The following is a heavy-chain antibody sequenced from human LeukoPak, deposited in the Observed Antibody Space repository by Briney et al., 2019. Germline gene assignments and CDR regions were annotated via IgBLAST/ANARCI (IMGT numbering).Heavy chain of an antibody. CDR2: ISSSSSTI. D-gene: IGHD3-10*01. Sequence: GGSLRLSCAASGFTFSSYSMNRVRQAPGKGLEWVSYISSSSSTIYYADSVKGRFTISRDNAKNSLYLQMNSLRAEDTAVYYCARVLVRGAVGDWGQGTLVTVSS. CDR3: ARVLVRGAVGD. J-gene: IGHJ4*02. CDR1: GFTFSSYS. V-gene: IGHV3-48*01.